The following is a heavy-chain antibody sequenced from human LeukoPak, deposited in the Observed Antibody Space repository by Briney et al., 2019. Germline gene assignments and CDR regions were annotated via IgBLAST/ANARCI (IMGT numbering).Heavy chain of an antibody. CDR2: IYSGGST. V-gene: IGHV3-53*01. J-gene: IGHJ4*02. CDR3: ARDGEMGTIENYFDY. CDR1: GFTVSSNY. D-gene: IGHD5-24*01. Sequence: GGSLRLSCAASGFTVSSNYMSWVRQAPGKGLEWVSVIYSGGSTYYADSVKGRFTISRDNSKSTLYIQMNSLRAEDTAVYYCARDGEMGTIENYFDYWGQGTLVTVSS.